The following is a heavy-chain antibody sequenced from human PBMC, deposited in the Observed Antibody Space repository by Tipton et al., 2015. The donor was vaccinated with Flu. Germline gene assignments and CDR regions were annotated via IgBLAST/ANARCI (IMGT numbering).Heavy chain of an antibody. J-gene: IGHJ3*01. D-gene: IGHD6-13*01. Sequence: GSLRLSCAASGFTFSTYWMHWVRQAPGKGLEWVANIKQDGSEKYYVDSVKGRFTISRDNAKNSLFLQMNSLRAEDTAVYYCARAVGGAAALWGQGTMVTVSS. CDR3: ARAVGGAAAL. CDR1: GFTFSTYW. V-gene: IGHV3-7*03. CDR2: IKQDGSEK.